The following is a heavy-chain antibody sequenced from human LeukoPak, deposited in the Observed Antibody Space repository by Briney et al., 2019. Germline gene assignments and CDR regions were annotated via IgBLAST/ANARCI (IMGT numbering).Heavy chain of an antibody. V-gene: IGHV3-21*01. Sequence: GGSLRLSCAASGFTFSSYSMNWVRQAPGKGLEWVSSISSSSSYIYYADSVKGRFTISRDNAKNSPYLQMDSLRAEDTAVYYCAKVCAVVAATSVWGQGTLVTVSS. D-gene: IGHD2-15*01. J-gene: IGHJ4*02. CDR3: AKVCAVVAATSV. CDR1: GFTFSSYS. CDR2: ISSSSSYI.